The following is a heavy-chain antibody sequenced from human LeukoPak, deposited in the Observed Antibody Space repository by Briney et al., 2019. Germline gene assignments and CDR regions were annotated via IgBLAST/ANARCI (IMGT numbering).Heavy chain of an antibody. D-gene: IGHD6-19*01. CDR1: GGSFSGYY. CDR3: ARMGVGWYSSGSTHSGYFDY. V-gene: IGHV4-34*01. J-gene: IGHJ4*02. Sequence: SETLSLTCAVYGGSFSGYYWSWIRQPPGKGLEWIGEINHSGSTNYNPSLKSRVTISVDTSKNQFSLKLSSVTAADTAVYYCARMGVGWYSSGSTHSGYFDYWGQGTLVAVSS. CDR2: INHSGST.